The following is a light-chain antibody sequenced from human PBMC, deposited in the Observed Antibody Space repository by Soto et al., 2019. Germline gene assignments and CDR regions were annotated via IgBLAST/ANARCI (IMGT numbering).Light chain of an antibody. CDR2: DND. CDR1: RSNIGNNY. CDR3: EAWDSNLSGGV. Sequence: QSVLTQPPSVSAAPGQKVTVSCSGSRSNIGNNYVSWYQHLPGTAPKLLIYDNDKRPSGIPDRFSASKSGTSATLDITGLQTGDEADYYCEAWDSNLSGGVFGGGTKLT. J-gene: IGLJ3*02. V-gene: IGLV1-51*01.